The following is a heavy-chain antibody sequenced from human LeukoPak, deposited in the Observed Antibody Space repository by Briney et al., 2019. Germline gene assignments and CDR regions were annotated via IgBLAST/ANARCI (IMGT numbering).Heavy chain of an antibody. CDR3: TRDQTPYY. CDR2: IRSKIYGGTL. V-gene: IGHV3-49*04. J-gene: IGHJ4*02. CDR1: GFTFGDYA. Sequence: PGGSLRLSCTASGFTFGDYAMTWVRQAPGKGLEWVGFIRSKIYGGTLEYAASVKGRFTISRDDSKGIAYLQMNSLKTEDTAVYYCTRDQTPYYWGQGTLVTVSS.